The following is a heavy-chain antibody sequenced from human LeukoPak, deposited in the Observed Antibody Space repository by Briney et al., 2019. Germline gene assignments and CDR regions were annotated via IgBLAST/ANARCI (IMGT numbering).Heavy chain of an antibody. Sequence: GGSLRLSCAASGFTFGSYGMHWVRQAPGKGLEWVTFIRSDGSNKYYADSVKSRFTISRDNSKNTLYLQMNTLIADDTAVYYCAKGVKQIVVATAQHYLDYWGQGTLVTVSS. J-gene: IGHJ4*02. CDR3: AKGVKQIVVATAQHYLDY. D-gene: IGHD2-21*02. V-gene: IGHV3-30*02. CDR2: IRSDGSNK. CDR1: GFTFGSYG.